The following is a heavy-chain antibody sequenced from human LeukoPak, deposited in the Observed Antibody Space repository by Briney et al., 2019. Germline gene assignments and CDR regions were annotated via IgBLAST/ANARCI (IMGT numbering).Heavy chain of an antibody. D-gene: IGHD6-6*01. CDR1: GFTFSSYW. CDR3: ASNSIAARCFLPRLDPQAAFDP. V-gene: IGHV3-74*01. Sequence: GGSLRLSCAASGFTFSSYWMHWVRQAPGKGLVWVSRINSDGRSTSYADSVKGRFTISRDNAKNTLYLQMNSLRAEETAVYYCASNSIAARCFLPRLDPQAAFDPWGQGPLVSVSS. CDR2: INSDGRST. J-gene: IGHJ5*02.